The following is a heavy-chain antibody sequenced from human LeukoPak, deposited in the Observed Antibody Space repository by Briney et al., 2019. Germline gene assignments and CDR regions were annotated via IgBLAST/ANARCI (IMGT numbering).Heavy chain of an antibody. Sequence: SVKVSCKASGGTFSSYAISWVRQAPGQGLEWMGGIIPIFGTANYAQKFQGRVTITADKSTSTAYMELSSLRSEDTAVYYCASGGFEYSSSSASYYYYYMDVWGKGTTVTASS. J-gene: IGHJ6*03. V-gene: IGHV1-69*06. CDR1: GGTFSSYA. CDR3: ASGGFEYSSSSASYYYYYMDV. CDR2: IIPIFGTA. D-gene: IGHD6-6*01.